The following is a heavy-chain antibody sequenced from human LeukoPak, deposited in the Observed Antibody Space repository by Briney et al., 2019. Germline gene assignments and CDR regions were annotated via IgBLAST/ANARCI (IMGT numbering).Heavy chain of an antibody. V-gene: IGHV3-53*01. Sequence: PGGSLRLSCAASGFTVSGNYMSWVRQAPGKGLEWVSVIYSGGSTYYADSVKGRFTISRDNSKNTLYLQMNSLRAEDTAVYYCARGYDSSGYRTPFDYWGQGTLVTVSS. J-gene: IGHJ4*02. D-gene: IGHD3-22*01. CDR3: ARGYDSSGYRTPFDY. CDR2: IYSGGST. CDR1: GFTVSGNY.